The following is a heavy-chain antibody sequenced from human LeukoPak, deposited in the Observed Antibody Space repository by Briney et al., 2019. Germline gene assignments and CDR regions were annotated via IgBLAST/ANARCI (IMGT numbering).Heavy chain of an antibody. Sequence: GASVKVSCEASGYTFTSYGISWVRQAPGQGLEWMGWISAYNGNTNYAQKLQGRVTMTTDTSTSTAYMELRSLRSDDTAVYYCARSYSSSWYYYYYYMDVWGKGTTVTVSS. J-gene: IGHJ6*03. D-gene: IGHD6-13*01. CDR1: GYTFTSYG. CDR3: ARSYSSSWYYYYYYMDV. CDR2: ISAYNGNT. V-gene: IGHV1-18*01.